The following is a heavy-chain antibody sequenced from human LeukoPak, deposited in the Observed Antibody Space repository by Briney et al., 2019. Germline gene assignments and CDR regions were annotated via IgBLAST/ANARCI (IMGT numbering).Heavy chain of an antibody. CDR3: ARPLTGTTLIFDY. CDR2: IYYSGST. CDR1: GGSISSYY. J-gene: IGHJ4*02. D-gene: IGHD1-7*01. Sequence: SETLSLSCTASGGSISSYYWSWIRQPPGKGLEWIAYIYYSGSTSYNPSLKSRVTISVDTSKNQFSLKLSSVTAADTAVYYCARPLTGTTLIFDYWGQGTLVTVSS. V-gene: IGHV4-59*01.